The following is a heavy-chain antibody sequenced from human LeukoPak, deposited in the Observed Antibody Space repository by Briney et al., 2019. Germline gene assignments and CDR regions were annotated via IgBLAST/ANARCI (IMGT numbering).Heavy chain of an antibody. CDR2: ISGSGDRT. CDR1: GFTFSNFA. CDR3: AKDTGTTTIGWFDP. Sequence: SGGSLRLSCAASGFTFSNFAVTWVRQAPGKGLEWVSSISGSGDRTYYADSVKGRFTISRDNFKNTLYLQMISLTADDTAVYFCAKDTGTTTIGWFDPWGQGTQVTVSS. V-gene: IGHV3-23*01. D-gene: IGHD1-1*01. J-gene: IGHJ5*02.